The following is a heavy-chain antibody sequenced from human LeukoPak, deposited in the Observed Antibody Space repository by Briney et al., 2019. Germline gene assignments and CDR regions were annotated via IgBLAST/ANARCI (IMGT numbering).Heavy chain of an antibody. J-gene: IGHJ4*02. D-gene: IGHD6-19*01. CDR3: ARQYLSGHTDY. CDR1: AYSFTSYW. V-gene: IGHV5-51*01. CDR2: INPGVSDT. Sequence: GESLQISCNVSAYSFTSYWIGWVRQMPREGLVWMVIINPGVSDTTYSPSFQGQVTISADKSINTAYLQWTSLKASDTAMYYCARQYLSGHTDYWGQGTLVTVSS.